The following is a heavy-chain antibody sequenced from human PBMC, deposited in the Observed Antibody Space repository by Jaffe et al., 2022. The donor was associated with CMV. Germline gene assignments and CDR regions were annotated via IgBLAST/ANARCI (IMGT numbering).Heavy chain of an antibody. Sequence: QVQLVESGGGLVKPGGSLRLSCAASGFTFSDYYMSWIRQAPGKGLEWVSYISSSGSTIYYADSVKGRFTISRDNAKNSLYLQMNSLRAEDTAVYYCARADYDFWSGALYYYYYGMDVWGQGTTVTVSS. CDR2: ISSSGSTI. D-gene: IGHD3-3*01. J-gene: IGHJ6*02. CDR1: GFTFSDYY. V-gene: IGHV3-11*01. CDR3: ARADYDFWSGALYYYYYGMDV.